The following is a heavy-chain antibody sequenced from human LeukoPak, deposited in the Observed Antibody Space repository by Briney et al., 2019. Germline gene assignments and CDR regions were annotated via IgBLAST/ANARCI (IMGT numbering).Heavy chain of an antibody. D-gene: IGHD6-6*01. Sequence: SETLSLTCTVSGCSISSGSYYWSWIRQPAGKGLEWIGCIFTSGSTNYNPSRKSRVTISVDTSKNQTSLRLSSVTTAATAVYYCARDQGRRIAAGSVEYYYMDVWGKGTTVTVSS. J-gene: IGHJ6*03. CDR2: IFTSGST. CDR3: ARDQGRRIAAGSVEYYYMDV. V-gene: IGHV4-61*02. CDR1: GCSISSGSYY.